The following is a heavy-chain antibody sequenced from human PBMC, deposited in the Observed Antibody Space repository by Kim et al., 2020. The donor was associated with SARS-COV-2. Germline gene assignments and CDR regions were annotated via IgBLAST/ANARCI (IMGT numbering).Heavy chain of an antibody. CDR3: ARDDSSGGYFDY. V-gene: IGHV3-33*01. D-gene: IGHD6-19*01. J-gene: IGHJ4*02. Sequence: YYADSVKGRFTISRDNSKNTLYLQMNSLRAEDTAVYYCARDDSSGGYFDYWGQGTLVTVSS.